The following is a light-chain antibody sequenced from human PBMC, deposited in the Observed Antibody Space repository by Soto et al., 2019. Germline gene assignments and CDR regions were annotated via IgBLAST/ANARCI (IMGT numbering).Light chain of an antibody. CDR3: QQYDSYPYT. V-gene: IGKV1-5*01. J-gene: IGKJ2*01. CDR1: QSVTSW. CDR2: DAS. Sequence: DIQMTQSPSTLSASVGDRVTITCRASQSVTSWLAWYQQKPGKAPKLLIYDASNLESGVPSSFSGSGSVTEFTLTISSLQPDDFATYYCQQYDSYPYTFGQGTKLEIK.